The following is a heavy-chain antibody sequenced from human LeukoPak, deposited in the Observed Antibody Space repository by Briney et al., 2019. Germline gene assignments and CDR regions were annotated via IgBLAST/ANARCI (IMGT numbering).Heavy chain of an antibody. CDR1: GFTFSSYG. V-gene: IGHV3-30*03. Sequence: GGSLRLSCAASGFTFSSYGMHWVRQAPGKGLEWVAVISYDGSNKYYADSVKGRFTISRDNAKNSLYLQMNSLRAEDTAVYYCARVFRQWLVYYFDYWGQGTLVTVSS. D-gene: IGHD6-19*01. CDR3: ARVFRQWLVYYFDY. CDR2: ISYDGSNK. J-gene: IGHJ4*02.